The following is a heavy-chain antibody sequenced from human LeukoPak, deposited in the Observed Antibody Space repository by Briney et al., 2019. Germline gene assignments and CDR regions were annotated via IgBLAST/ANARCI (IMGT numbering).Heavy chain of an antibody. CDR3: AKDSFTVVRGVGSDDGFAV. CDR1: GFTFATYG. Sequence: PGGSLRLSCAASGFTFATYGMSWVRQAPGKGLEWVSVAGDSAATTHYADSVKGRFFISRDNSKNTVHLQMNNLRAEDTAVYYCAKDSFTVVRGVGSDDGFAVWGQGTMVIVSP. D-gene: IGHD3-10*01. V-gene: IGHV3-23*01. CDR2: AGDSAATT. J-gene: IGHJ3*01.